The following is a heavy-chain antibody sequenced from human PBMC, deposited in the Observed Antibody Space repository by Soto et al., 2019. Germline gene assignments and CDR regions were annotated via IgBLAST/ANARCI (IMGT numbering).Heavy chain of an antibody. CDR1: GGSTSSSDYY. J-gene: IGHJ4*02. CDR2: IYYSGST. Sequence: SEALSLTCTVSGGSTSSSDYYWFLIRQPPGKGLEWIGSIYYSGSTYYNPSLKSRVTISVDTSKNQFSLKLSSVTAADTAVYYCARRPRYSSGYEQWGQGTLGNIYS. CDR3: ARRPRYSSGYEQ. V-gene: IGHV4-39*01. D-gene: IGHD5-18*01.